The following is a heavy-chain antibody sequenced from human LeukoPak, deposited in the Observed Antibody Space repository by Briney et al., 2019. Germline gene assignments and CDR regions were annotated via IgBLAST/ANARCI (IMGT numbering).Heavy chain of an antibody. CDR2: ISAYNGNT. D-gene: IGHD1-26*01. J-gene: IGHJ6*02. CDR1: GYTFTSYG. CDR3: ARGGSYPPIHYYYYGMDV. V-gene: IGHV1-18*01. Sequence: ASVRVSCKASGYTFTSYGISWVRQAPGQGLEWMGWISAYNGNTNYAQKLQGRVTMTTDTSTSTAYMELRSLRSDDTAVYYCARGGSYPPIHYYYYGMDVWGQGTTVTVSS.